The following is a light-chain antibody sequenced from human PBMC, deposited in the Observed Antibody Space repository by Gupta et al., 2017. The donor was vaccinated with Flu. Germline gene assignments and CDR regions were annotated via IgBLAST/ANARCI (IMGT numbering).Light chain of an antibody. CDR3: QQSYSTPPWT. V-gene: IGKV1-39*01. Sequence: DLKMSESPYSRSASVGDRVTITCRASQSISSFLNWYQQKPGKAPKLLIYAASSWQRGVPSRFSGSGYGKDFTLTISSRQPEDFAPYYCQQSYSTPPWTFGQGTKVEIK. J-gene: IGKJ1*01. CDR2: AAS. CDR1: QSISSF.